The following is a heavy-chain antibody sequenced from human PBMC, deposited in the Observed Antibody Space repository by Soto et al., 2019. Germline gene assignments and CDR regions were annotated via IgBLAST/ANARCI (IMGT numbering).Heavy chain of an antibody. CDR1: GASLGSDC. J-gene: IGHJ5*02. V-gene: IGHV4-59*01. CDR2: MCDSGTT. D-gene: IGHD3-16*01. CDR3: AKDYLGSLGS. Sequence: HVQLQESGPGLVRPSETLSLICTVSGASLGSDCWSWIRQPPRRGLEWVGYMCDSGTTNYNPSLRSRLTICLDSAKNQFSLNLNSVTAADTAIYYCAKDYLGSLGSWGQGTLVTVSS.